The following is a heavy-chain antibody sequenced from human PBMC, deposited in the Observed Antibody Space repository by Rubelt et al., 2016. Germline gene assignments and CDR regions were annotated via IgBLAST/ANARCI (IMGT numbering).Heavy chain of an antibody. V-gene: IGHV1-24*01. D-gene: IGHD3-10*01. CDR2: FDPEVGET. J-gene: IGHJ6*02. CDR3: ATGVYYYYGMDV. CDR1: GYTLTELS. Sequence: QVQLVQSGAEVKKPGASVKASCKVSGYTLTELSMHWVRQAPGKGLEWMGGFDPEVGETIYVQRGQGRGTMTEVTSTDTACMELSSLRSEDTAVYYCATGVYYYYGMDVWGQGTTVTVSS.